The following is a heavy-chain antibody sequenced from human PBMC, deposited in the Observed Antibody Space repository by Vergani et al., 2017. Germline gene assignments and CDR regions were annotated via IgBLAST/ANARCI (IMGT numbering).Heavy chain of an antibody. D-gene: IGHD2-2*02. CDR1: GFTFDDYA. CDR3: ARDTGYCSSTSCYTDYYGMDV. Sequence: EVQLVESGGGLVQPGRSLRLSCAASGFTFDDYAMHWVRQAPGKGLEWVSGISWNSGSIGYADSVKGRFTISRDNAKNSLYLQMNSLRAEDTAVYYCARDTGYCSSTSCYTDYYGMDVWGQGTTVTVSS. J-gene: IGHJ6*02. V-gene: IGHV3-9*01. CDR2: ISWNSGSI.